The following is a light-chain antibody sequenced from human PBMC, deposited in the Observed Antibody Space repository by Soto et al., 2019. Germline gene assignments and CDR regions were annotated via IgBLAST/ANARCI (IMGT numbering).Light chain of an antibody. J-gene: IGLJ1*01. CDR2: ANG. CDR1: SSNIGAGYD. CDR3: QSYDRSLSGYV. V-gene: IGLV1-40*01. Sequence: QSVLTQPPSVSGSPGQSVTSACTGISSNIGAGYDVHWYQQLPGTAPKLLIYANGNRPSGVPDRFSGSKSGTSASLAITGLQAEDEADYYCQSYDRSLSGYVLGTGTKVTVL.